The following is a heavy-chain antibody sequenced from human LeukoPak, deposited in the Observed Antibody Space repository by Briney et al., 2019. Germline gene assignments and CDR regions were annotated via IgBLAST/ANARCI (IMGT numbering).Heavy chain of an antibody. CDR3: AKGTYDSSGPTRTDYYGMDV. CDR2: ISGSGGST. V-gene: IGHV3-23*01. Sequence: GGSLRLSCAASGFTFSSYAMSWVRQAPGKGLEWVSAISGSGGSTYYADSVKGRFTISRDNSKNTLYLQMNSLRAEDTAVYYCAKGTYDSSGPTRTDYYGMDVWGQGTTVTVSS. CDR1: GFTFSSYA. J-gene: IGHJ6*02. D-gene: IGHD3-22*01.